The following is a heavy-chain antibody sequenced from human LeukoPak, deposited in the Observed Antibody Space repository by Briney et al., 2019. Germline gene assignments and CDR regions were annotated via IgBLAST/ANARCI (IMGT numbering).Heavy chain of an antibody. V-gene: IGHV1-69*04. D-gene: IGHD5-18*01. CDR2: IIPILGIA. CDR3: ASTPEIKGYSYGPNWFDP. J-gene: IGHJ5*02. Sequence: GASVKVSCKASGGTFSSYAISWVRQAPGQGLEWMGRIIPILGIANYAQKFQGRVTITADKSTSTAYMELSSLRSEDTAVYYCASTPEIKGYSYGPNWFDPWGQGTLVTVSS. CDR1: GGTFSSYA.